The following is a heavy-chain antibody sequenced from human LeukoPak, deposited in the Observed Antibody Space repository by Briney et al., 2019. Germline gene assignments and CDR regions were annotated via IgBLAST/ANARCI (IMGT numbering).Heavy chain of an antibody. Sequence: ASVKVSCKASGYTFTDYYMHWVRQAPGQGLEWMGWINPNSGGTNYAQKFQGRVTMTRDTSISTAYMELSRLRSDDTAVYYCAVGGTGYNTFDYWSQGTLVTVSS. V-gene: IGHV1-2*02. J-gene: IGHJ4*02. CDR2: INPNSGGT. D-gene: IGHD3/OR15-3a*01. CDR3: AVGGTGYNTFDY. CDR1: GYTFTDYY.